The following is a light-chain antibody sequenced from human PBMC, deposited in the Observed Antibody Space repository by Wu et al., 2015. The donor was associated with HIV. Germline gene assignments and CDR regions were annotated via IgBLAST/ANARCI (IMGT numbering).Light chain of an antibody. Sequence: EIVMTQFPATLSVSPGERGTLSCSASQSVGSHLAWYQQKPGQAPRLLIYGASSRATGIPDRFSGSGSGTDFTLTISRLEPEDFAVYYCQQYGSSLVTFGQGTKLEIK. V-gene: IGKV3-20*01. CDR2: GAS. J-gene: IGKJ2*01. CDR3: QQYGSSLVT. CDR1: QSVGSH.